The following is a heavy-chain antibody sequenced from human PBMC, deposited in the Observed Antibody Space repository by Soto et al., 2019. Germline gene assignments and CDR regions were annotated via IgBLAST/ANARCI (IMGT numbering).Heavy chain of an antibody. D-gene: IGHD6-13*01. J-gene: IGHJ5*02. CDR1: GYTFTSYG. CDR3: ARGVGQLDMGGWFDP. V-gene: IGHV1-18*01. CDR2: ISAYNGNT. Sequence: QVQLVQSGAEVKKPGASVKVSCKASGYTFTSYGISWVRQAPGQGLEWMGWISAYNGNTNYAQKLQGRVTRTTDTSTSKAYMELRSLSSDDTAVYYCARGVGQLDMGGWFDPWGQGTLVTVSS.